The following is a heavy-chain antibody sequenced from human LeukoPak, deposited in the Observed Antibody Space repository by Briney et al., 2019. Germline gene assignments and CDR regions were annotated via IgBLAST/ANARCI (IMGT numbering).Heavy chain of an antibody. V-gene: IGHV5-10-1*01. D-gene: IGHD3-16*02. J-gene: IGHJ5*02. CDR3: TRTPRSSNWFDP. CDR2: IDPSDSYT. CDR1: GYRFTSYW. Sequence: GESLQISCKGSGYRFTSYWITWVRQMPGKGLEWMGRIDPSDSYTIYSPSFQGHVTISADKSISTAYLQWSSLKASDTAIYYCTRTPRSSNWFDPWGQGTLVTVSS.